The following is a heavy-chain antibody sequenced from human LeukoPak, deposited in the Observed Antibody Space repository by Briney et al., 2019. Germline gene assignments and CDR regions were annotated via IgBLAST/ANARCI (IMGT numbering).Heavy chain of an antibody. CDR2: ITDNGDDT. V-gene: IGHV3-23*01. Sequence: GGSLRLSCAASGFTFGDYAMGWVRQAPGQGLEWFSGITDNGDDTYYGDSVKGRFTLSRDNSKNTLDLQMSNLRVEDTAVYYCAKGSARSSPYYFDHWGQGALVTVSS. CDR3: AKGSARSSPYYFDH. J-gene: IGHJ4*02. D-gene: IGHD2-15*01. CDR1: GFTFGDYA.